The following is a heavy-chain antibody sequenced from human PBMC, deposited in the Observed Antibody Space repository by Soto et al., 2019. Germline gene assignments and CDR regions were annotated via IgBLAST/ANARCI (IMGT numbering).Heavy chain of an antibody. CDR1: GFTFSTYA. J-gene: IGHJ4*02. CDR3: AKERSSGWSFDY. CDR2: ISGSGDST. V-gene: IGHV3-23*01. Sequence: EVQLLESGGGLVQPGGSLRLSCAASGFTFSTYAMNWVRQAPGKGLEWVSGISGSGDSTYYADSVKGRFTVSRDNYKNTLYLQMNSLSAEDTAVFYCAKERSSGWSFDYWGQGTLVTVSS. D-gene: IGHD6-19*01.